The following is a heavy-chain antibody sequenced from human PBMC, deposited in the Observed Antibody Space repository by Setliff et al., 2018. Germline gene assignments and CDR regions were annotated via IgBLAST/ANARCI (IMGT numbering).Heavy chain of an antibody. V-gene: IGHV1-18*01. CDR2: VSTYNGDT. CDR3: ARRPIALAGYRKGAFDI. CDR1: GNSFSSFS. J-gene: IGHJ3*02. Sequence: VASVKVSCKASGNSFSSFSITWVRQAPGQGLEWMGWVSTYNGDTKYAQNFRGRVTMTTDMSTSAVYMELRTLRSDDTAVYFCARRPIALAGYRKGAFDIWGQGTMVTVS. D-gene: IGHD6-19*01.